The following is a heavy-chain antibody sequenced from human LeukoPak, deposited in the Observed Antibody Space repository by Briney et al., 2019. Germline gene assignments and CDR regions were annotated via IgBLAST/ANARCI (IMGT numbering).Heavy chain of an antibody. CDR3: ARGVGQQLADY. Sequence: ASVKVSCKASGYYFVTYPINWVRQAPGQGLEWMGWINTNTGNTRYAQGFTGRFVFSLGTSVNTAHLQISSLMAEDTAVYFCARGVGQQLADYWGEGTLVTVSS. V-gene: IGHV7-4-1*02. D-gene: IGHD6-13*01. J-gene: IGHJ4*02. CDR1: GYYFVTYP. CDR2: INTNTGNT.